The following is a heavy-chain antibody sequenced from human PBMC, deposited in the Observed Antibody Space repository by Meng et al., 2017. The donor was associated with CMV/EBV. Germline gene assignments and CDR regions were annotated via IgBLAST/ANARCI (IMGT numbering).Heavy chain of an antibody. CDR2: ISSNGGST. D-gene: IGHD2-2*01. V-gene: IGHV3-64*02. Sequence: GGSLRLSCAASGFTFSSYAMHWVRQAPGKGLEYVSAISSNGGSTYYADSVKGRFTISRDNSKNTLYLQMGSLRAEDMAVYHCARGSCSSISCPYGMDVWGQGTTVTVSS. CDR3: ARGSCSSISCPYGMDV. CDR1: GFTFSSYA. J-gene: IGHJ6*02.